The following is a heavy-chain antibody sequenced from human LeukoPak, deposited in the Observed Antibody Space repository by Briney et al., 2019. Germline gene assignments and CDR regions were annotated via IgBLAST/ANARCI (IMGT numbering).Heavy chain of an antibody. V-gene: IGHV5-10-1*01. D-gene: IGHD3-10*01. J-gene: IGHJ5*02. CDR2: IDPSDSYT. CDR3: ARQALGELSWFDP. Sequence: GESLKISCKGSGYSFTSYWISWVRQMPGKGLEWMGRIDPSDSYTNYSPSFQGHVTTSADKSISTAYLQWSSLKASDTAMYYCARQALGELSWFDPWGQGTLVTVSS. CDR1: GYSFTSYW.